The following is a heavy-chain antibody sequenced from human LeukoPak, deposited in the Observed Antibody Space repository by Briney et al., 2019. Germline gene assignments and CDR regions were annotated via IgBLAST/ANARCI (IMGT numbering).Heavy chain of an antibody. CDR2: INPNSGGT. V-gene: IGHV1-2*02. CDR1: GYTFTGYY. CDR3: ARANVLLWFGDGSDAFDI. Sequence: GASVKVSCKASGYTFTGYYMHWVRQAPGQGLEWMGWINPNSGGTNYAQKFQGRVTMTRDTSISTAYMELSRLRSDDTAVYYCARANVLLWFGDGSDAFDIWGQGTMVTVSS. J-gene: IGHJ3*02. D-gene: IGHD3-10*01.